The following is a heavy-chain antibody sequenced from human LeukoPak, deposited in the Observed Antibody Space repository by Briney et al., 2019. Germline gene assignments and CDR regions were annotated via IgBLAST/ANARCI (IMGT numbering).Heavy chain of an antibody. CDR2: VSVIVGHT. J-gene: IGHJ4*02. CDR3: AKDEFEVGACRSTSCHASRPFFDY. CDR1: SLTFSSSS. D-gene: IGHD2-2*01. Sequence: GRCLSPFWAPDSLTFSSSSMSSVRQAAGKWLGCVSLVSVIVGHTSHTDSVKGRFAISRDNSKNTLYLQMNSLRAEDTAVYYCAKDEFEVGACRSTSCHASRPFFDYWGQGPLVIVSS. V-gene: IGHV3-23*01.